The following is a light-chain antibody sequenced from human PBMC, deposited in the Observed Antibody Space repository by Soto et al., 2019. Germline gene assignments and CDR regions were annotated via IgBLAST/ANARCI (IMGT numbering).Light chain of an antibody. V-gene: IGKV3-20*01. J-gene: IGKJ1*01. Sequence: EIVLTQSPGTLSLSPGERATLSCRASQSVSSSYLAWYQQKPGQAPRLLFYGASRRATGIPDRFSGSGSGTDFTLTIIRLEPEDFAVYYCQQHGSSPPTFGQGTKVEIK. CDR2: GAS. CDR1: QSVSSSY. CDR3: QQHGSSPPT.